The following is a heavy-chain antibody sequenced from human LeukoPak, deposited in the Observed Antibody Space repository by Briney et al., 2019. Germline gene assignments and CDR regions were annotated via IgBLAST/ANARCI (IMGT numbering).Heavy chain of an antibody. CDR1: GDSMSSYY. Sequence: PSETLSLTCSVSGDSMSSYYWSWIRQPPGKGLEWIGYIYYSGSTNYNPSLKSRVTISVDTSKNQFSLKLSSVTAADTAVYYCARDSFVVREIDYWGQGTLVTVSS. D-gene: IGHD3-10*01. V-gene: IGHV4-59*01. CDR3: ARDSFVVREIDY. CDR2: IYYSGST. J-gene: IGHJ4*02.